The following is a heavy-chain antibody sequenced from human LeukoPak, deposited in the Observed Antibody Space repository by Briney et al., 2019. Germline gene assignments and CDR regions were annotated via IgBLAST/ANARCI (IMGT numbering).Heavy chain of an antibody. D-gene: IGHD4-17*01. CDR1: GGTFSSYA. CDR2: IIPIFGTA. Sequence: GASVKVSCKASGGTFSSYAMSWVRQAPGQGLEWMGGIIPIFGTANYAQKFQGRVTITADESTSTAYMELSSLRSEDTAVYYCARFDDYGDYGTYWGQGTLVTVSS. J-gene: IGHJ4*02. V-gene: IGHV1-69*13. CDR3: ARFDDYGDYGTY.